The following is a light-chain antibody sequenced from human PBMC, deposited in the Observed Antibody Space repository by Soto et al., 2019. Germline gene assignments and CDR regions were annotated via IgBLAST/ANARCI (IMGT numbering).Light chain of an antibody. CDR1: QNIITN. V-gene: IGKV3-15*01. Sequence: EIVMTQSPATLSVSPGEIATLSFSASQNIITNLAWYQQKPGQAPWLLIFFASTRVTGTPARFSGSGSGTEFTLTISSLQSEDFAVYYCQQYNNWPRTFGQGTKVDIK. CDR2: FAS. J-gene: IGKJ1*01. CDR3: QQYNNWPRT.